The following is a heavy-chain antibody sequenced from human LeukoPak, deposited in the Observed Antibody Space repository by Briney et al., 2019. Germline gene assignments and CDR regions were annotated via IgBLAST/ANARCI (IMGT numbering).Heavy chain of an antibody. Sequence: GGSLRLSCAASGFTFSSYSMNWVRHAPGKGLEWVSSISSSSSYIYYADSVKGRFTISRDNAKNSLYLQMNSLRAEDTAVYYCARSYSPSGDYYYYGMDVWGQGTTVTVSS. J-gene: IGHJ6*02. CDR3: ARSYSPSGDYYYYGMDV. D-gene: IGHD2-15*01. CDR1: GFTFSSYS. CDR2: ISSSSSYI. V-gene: IGHV3-21*01.